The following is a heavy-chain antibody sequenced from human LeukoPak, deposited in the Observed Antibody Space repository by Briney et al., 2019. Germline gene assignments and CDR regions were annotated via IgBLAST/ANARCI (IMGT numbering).Heavy chain of an antibody. Sequence: GGSLRLSCAASGFTITSSYMSWVRQAPGKGLEWVSVIYSDGLTHYADSVKGRFTISRDNSKNTLYLQMNSLRAEDTAVYYCARRGAAASPYYYFYMDVWGKGTTVTVSS. J-gene: IGHJ6*03. CDR1: GFTITSSY. D-gene: IGHD6-13*01. CDR3: ARRGAAASPYYYFYMDV. V-gene: IGHV3-53*01. CDR2: IYSDGLT.